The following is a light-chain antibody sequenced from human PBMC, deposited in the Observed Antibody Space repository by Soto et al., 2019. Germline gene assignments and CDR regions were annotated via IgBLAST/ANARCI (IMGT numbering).Light chain of an antibody. V-gene: IGLV2-14*03. Sequence: QSALTQPASVSGSPGQSITIFCTGTTSDIGSYKFVSWYQQHPGKVPKLIIYDVSNRPSGISDRFSGSKSGNTASLTISGLQTDDEADYYCASYTTTSSYVFGNGTKVTVL. CDR2: DVS. J-gene: IGLJ1*01. CDR1: TSDIGSYKF. CDR3: ASYTTTSSYV.